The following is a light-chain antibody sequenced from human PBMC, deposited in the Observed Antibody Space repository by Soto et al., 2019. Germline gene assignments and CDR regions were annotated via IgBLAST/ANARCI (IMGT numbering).Light chain of an antibody. Sequence: QMTQSPSTLSGSVGDRVTITCRASQTISSWLAWYQQKPGKAPKLLIYKASTLKSGVPSRFSGSGSGTEFTLTITSLQPDDFAVYYCQQYNNWRITFGQGTRLEI. CDR1: QTISSW. V-gene: IGKV1-5*03. J-gene: IGKJ5*01. CDR3: QQYNNWRIT. CDR2: KAS.